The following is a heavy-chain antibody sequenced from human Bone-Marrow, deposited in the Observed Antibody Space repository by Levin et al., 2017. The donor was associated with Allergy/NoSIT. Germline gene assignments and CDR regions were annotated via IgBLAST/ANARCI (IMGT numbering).Heavy chain of an antibody. J-gene: IGHJ4*02. Sequence: GESLKISCAASGFTFSSYAMHWVRQAPGKGLEWVAVISYDGSNKYYADSVKGRFTISRDNSKNTLYLQMNSLRAEDTAVYYCARDAGSGSGLFDYWGQGTLVTVSS. CDR2: ISYDGSNK. CDR3: ARDAGSGSGLFDY. V-gene: IGHV3-30-3*01. D-gene: IGHD3-10*01. CDR1: GFTFSSYA.